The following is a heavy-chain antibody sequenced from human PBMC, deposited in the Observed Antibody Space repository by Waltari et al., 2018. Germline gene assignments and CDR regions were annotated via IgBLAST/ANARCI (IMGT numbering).Heavy chain of an antibody. D-gene: IGHD3-22*01. Sequence: QVQLQESSPGLVKPSETLSLTCTVSGGSISSYYWRWIRQPPGKGLEWIGYIYSSGSTNYNPSRKSRVTISVDTSKNQFSLKLSSVTAADTAVYYCARVRHADSSGYYRLDAFDIWGQGTMVTVSS. CDR1: GGSISSYY. J-gene: IGHJ3*02. V-gene: IGHV4-59*01. CDR3: ARVRHADSSGYYRLDAFDI. CDR2: IYSSGST.